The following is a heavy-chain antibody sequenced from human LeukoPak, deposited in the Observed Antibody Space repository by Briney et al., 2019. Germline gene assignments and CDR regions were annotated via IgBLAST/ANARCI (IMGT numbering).Heavy chain of an antibody. CDR3: ARDGVWFGESNWFDP. Sequence: GASVKVSCKASGYTFTGYYMHWVRQAPGQGLEWMGWINPNSGGTNYAQKFQGRVTMTRDTSISTAYMELSRLRSDDTAVYYCARDGVWFGESNWFDPWGQGTLVTVSS. CDR1: GYTFTGYY. CDR2: INPNSGGT. V-gene: IGHV1-2*02. D-gene: IGHD3-10*01. J-gene: IGHJ5*02.